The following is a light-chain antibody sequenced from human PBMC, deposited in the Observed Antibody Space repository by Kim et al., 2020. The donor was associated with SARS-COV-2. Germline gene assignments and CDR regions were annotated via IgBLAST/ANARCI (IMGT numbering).Light chain of an antibody. J-gene: IGLJ3*02. V-gene: IGLV1-44*01. CDR3: AAWDDSLNVWV. CDR1: DSNIGINI. CDR2: GNT. Sequence: GQSVTISCSGSDSNIGINIVCWFQQLPGTAPKLLIYGNTQRPSGVPDRFSGSKSGTSASLAISGLQSEDEADYYCAAWDDSLNVWVLGGGTQLTVL.